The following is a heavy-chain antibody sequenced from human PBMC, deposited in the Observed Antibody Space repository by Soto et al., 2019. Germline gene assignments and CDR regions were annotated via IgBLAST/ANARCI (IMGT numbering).Heavy chain of an antibody. CDR3: ARGHRLYDYGDYALDY. J-gene: IGHJ4*02. D-gene: IGHD4-17*01. CDR2: INPSGGST. CDR1: GYTFTSYY. Sequence: EASVKVSCKASGYTFTSYYMHWVRQAPGQGLEWMGIINPSGGSTSYAQKFQGRVTMTRDTSTSTVYMELSSLRSEDTAVYYCARGHRLYDYGDYALDYWGQGPLVTVSS. V-gene: IGHV1-46*01.